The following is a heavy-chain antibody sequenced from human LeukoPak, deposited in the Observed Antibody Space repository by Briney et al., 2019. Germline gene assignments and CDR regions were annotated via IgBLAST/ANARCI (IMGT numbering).Heavy chain of an antibody. J-gene: IGHJ4*02. CDR1: GYTFTDYY. V-gene: IGHV1-18*04. CDR3: ARVEGYCTRTSCHDY. Sequence: GASVKVSCKASGYTFTDYYMHWVRQAPGQGLEWMGWISAYSGNRNYAQKLQGRVTMTTDTSTSTAYMELRSLRSDATAVYYCARVEGYCTRTSCHDYWGQGTLVTVSS. D-gene: IGHD2-2*01. CDR2: ISAYSGNR.